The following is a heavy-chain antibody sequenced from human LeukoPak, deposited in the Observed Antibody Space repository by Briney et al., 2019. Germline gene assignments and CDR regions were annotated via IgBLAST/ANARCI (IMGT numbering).Heavy chain of an antibody. D-gene: IGHD4-23*01. V-gene: IGHV3-23*01. CDR1: GFIFSNYA. Sequence: GGSLRLSCAASGFIFSNYAMSWVRQAPGKGLEWVSGISGNGGNTYYADSVKGRFTISRDNSKNTLYLQMNSLRAEDTAVYYCAKDSRYGGSRDYYYYYGMDVWGQGTTVTVSS. J-gene: IGHJ6*02. CDR3: AKDSRYGGSRDYYYYYGMDV. CDR2: ISGNGGNT.